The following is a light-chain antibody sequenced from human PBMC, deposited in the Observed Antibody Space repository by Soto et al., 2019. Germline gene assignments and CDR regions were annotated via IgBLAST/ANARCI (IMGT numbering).Light chain of an antibody. Sequence: DTQMTQSPSSLSASVGDRVTITCRASQGIRTDLAWYQQKPGKAPNLLIYAASSLQSGVPSRFSGSGSGTDFTLTISRLQPEDFATYYCQQTNSFPYTFGQGTKLEIK. CDR2: AAS. CDR1: QGIRTD. V-gene: IGKV1-17*01. CDR3: QQTNSFPYT. J-gene: IGKJ2*01.